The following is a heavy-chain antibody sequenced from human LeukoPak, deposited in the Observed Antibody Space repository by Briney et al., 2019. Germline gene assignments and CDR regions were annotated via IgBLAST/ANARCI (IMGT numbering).Heavy chain of an antibody. CDR2: ISGSGGST. CDR3: AKGPRSSGWLLGVALFDY. V-gene: IGHV3-23*01. Sequence: GGSLRLSCAASGFTFSSYAMSWVRQAPGKGLEWVSAISGSGGSTYYADSVKGRFTISRDNAKNSLYLQMNSLRAEDTALYYCAKGPRSSGWLLGVALFDYWGQGTLVTVSS. D-gene: IGHD6-19*01. J-gene: IGHJ4*02. CDR1: GFTFSSYA.